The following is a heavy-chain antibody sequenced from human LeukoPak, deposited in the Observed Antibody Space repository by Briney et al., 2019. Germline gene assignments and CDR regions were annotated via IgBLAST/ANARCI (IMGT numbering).Heavy chain of an antibody. CDR1: GFTFSSYG. J-gene: IGHJ6*02. CDR2: IWYDGSNK. CDR3: ARDRPQYYDFWNVGMDV. D-gene: IGHD3-3*01. Sequence: GGSLRLSCAASGFTFSSYGMHWVRQAPGKGLEWVAVIWYDGSNKYYADSVKGRFTISRDNSKNTLYLQMNSLRAEDTAVYYCARDRPQYYDFWNVGMDVWGQGTTVTVSS. V-gene: IGHV3-33*01.